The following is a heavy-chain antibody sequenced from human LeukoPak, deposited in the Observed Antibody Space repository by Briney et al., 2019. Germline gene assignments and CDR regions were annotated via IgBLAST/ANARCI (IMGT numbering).Heavy chain of an antibody. CDR2: ISAYNGNT. D-gene: IGHD2-15*01. J-gene: IGHJ4*02. CDR3: ARDCSGGSCYEGGY. Sequence: VRQAPGQXLEXMGWISAYNGNTDYAQKLQGRVTMTTGTSTSTAYMELRSLTSDDTAVYYCARDCSGGSCYEGGYWGQGTLVTVSS. V-gene: IGHV1-18*01.